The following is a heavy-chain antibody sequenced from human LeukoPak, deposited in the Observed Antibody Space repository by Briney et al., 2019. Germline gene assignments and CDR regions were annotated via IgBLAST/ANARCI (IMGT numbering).Heavy chain of an antibody. CDR1: GYTFTSYY. Sequence: ASVKVSCKASGYTFTSYYMHWVRQAPGQGLEWMGIINPSGGSTSYAQKFQGRVTMTRDMSTSTVYMELSGLRSEDTAVYYCARGIPAVTTYMDVWGKGTTVTVSS. V-gene: IGHV1-46*01. CDR2: INPSGGST. CDR3: ARGIPAVTTYMDV. J-gene: IGHJ6*04. D-gene: IGHD4-17*01.